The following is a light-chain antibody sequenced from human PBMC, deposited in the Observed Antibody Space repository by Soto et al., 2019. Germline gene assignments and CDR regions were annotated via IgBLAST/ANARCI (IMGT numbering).Light chain of an antibody. V-gene: IGKV1-5*03. CDR1: QGISSW. CDR2: KAS. Sequence: DIQMTQSPSSVSASVGDSVTITCRASQGISSWLAWHQQKPGKAPKLLIYKASSLETGVPSRFSGSGSGTEFTLTISSLQPDDFATYYCQQYNHYRAFGQGTKVDIK. J-gene: IGKJ1*01. CDR3: QQYNHYRA.